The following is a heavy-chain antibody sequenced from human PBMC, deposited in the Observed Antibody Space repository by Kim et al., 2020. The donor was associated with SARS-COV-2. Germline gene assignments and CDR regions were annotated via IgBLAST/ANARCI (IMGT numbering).Heavy chain of an antibody. J-gene: IGHJ3*02. D-gene: IGHD3-22*01. CDR2: T. CDR3: ARSRVIKYAFDI. Sequence: TNYARQFRGRVRMTTDTSTRTVYMELTSLRSEDTAVYYCARSRVIKYAFDIWGQGTMVTVSS. V-gene: IGHV1-46*01.